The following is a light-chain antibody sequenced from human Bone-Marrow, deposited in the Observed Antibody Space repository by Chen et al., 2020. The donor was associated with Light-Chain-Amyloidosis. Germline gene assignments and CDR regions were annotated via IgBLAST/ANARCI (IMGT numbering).Light chain of an antibody. CDR1: QTTSSNY. CDR3: QQYGTSPLT. V-gene: IGKV3-20*01. CDR2: GSS. Sequence: EIVLTQSPGPLSLSPGEGANLSCRASQTTSSNYLTWYQQKFGQAPRLLNYGSSSRATGIPDRFTGSGSGTDFTLTINRLEPEDFAMYYCQQYGTSPLTFGGGTKVEIK. J-gene: IGKJ4*01.